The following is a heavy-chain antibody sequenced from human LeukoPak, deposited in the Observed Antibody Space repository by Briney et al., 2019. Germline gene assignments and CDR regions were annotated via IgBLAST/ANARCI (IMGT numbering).Heavy chain of an antibody. J-gene: IGHJ4*02. D-gene: IGHD6-19*01. Sequence: PGGSLRLSCAASGFTLSSYSMNWVRQAPGKGLEWVSYISSSSSAIYYADSVKGRFTISRDNSKNTLYLQMNSLRAEDTAVYYCAKDWGEYSSGWYTILFDYWGQGTLVTVSS. V-gene: IGHV3-48*01. CDR1: GFTLSSYS. CDR3: AKDWGEYSSGWYTILFDY. CDR2: ISSSSSAI.